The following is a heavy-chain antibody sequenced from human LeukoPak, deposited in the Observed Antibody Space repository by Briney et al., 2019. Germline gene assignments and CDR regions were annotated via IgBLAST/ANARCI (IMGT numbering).Heavy chain of an antibody. J-gene: IGHJ4*02. D-gene: IGHD6-19*01. CDR1: GGSISSYY. CDR2: INYSGST. Sequence: SETLSLTCTISGGSISSYYWSWIRQPPGKGLEWIGYINYSGSTNYNPSLKSRVTISVDTSKNQFTLKLSSVTAADTAVYYCASRIAVAGGHIDYWGQGTLVTVSS. CDR3: ASRIAVAGGHIDY. V-gene: IGHV4-59*08.